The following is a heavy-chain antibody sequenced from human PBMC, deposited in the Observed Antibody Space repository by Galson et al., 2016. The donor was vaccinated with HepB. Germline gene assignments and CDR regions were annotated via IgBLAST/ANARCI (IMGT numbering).Heavy chain of an antibody. CDR1: GYKFRSYG. CDR2: ISTYNGNT. J-gene: IGHJ4*02. D-gene: IGHD3-10*01. CDR3: ARDRQWLRESSHY. Sequence: SVKVSCKASGYKFRSYGIDWVRQAPGQGLEWLGWISTYNGNTNYARKFQDRVTLTTDTSTNTVYMELRSLTSDDTAAYYCARDRQWLRESSHYWGQGTLVTVSS. V-gene: IGHV1-18*01.